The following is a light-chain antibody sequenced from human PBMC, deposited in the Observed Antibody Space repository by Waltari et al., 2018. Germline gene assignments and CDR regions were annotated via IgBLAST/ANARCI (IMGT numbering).Light chain of an antibody. CDR2: GAS. CDR3: QQYKDWS. J-gene: IGKJ2*01. CDR1: QSVSTN. Sequence: EIVMTQSPATLSLSPGERATLSCRASQSVSTNLAWYQQKPGQAPRLLIYGASTRATGSPARFSGSGSGPKFTLTISSLQSEEFAVYYCQQYKDWSFGQGTKLEIK. V-gene: IGKV3-15*01.